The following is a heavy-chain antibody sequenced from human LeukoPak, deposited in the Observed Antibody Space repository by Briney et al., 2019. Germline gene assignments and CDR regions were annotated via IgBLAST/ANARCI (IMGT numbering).Heavy chain of an antibody. CDR3: ASLAQSGITGTTSNFDY. CDR2: IWYDGSNK. D-gene: IGHD1-7*01. J-gene: IGHJ4*02. Sequence: LSGGSLRLSCAASGFTFSSYGMHWVRQAPGKGLEWVAVIWYDGSNKYYADSVKGRFTISRDNSKNTLYLQMNSLRAEDTAVYYCASLAQSGITGTTSNFDYWGQGTLVTVSS. CDR1: GFTFSSYG. V-gene: IGHV3-33*01.